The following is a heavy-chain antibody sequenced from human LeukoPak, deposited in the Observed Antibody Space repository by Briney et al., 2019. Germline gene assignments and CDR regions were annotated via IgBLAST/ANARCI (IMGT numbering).Heavy chain of an antibody. V-gene: IGHV3-30*04. CDR1: GFTFSTYT. CDR3: ASLVGGNSPSTPIGDY. D-gene: IGHD1-26*01. Sequence: VGSLRLSCAASGFTFSTYTMHGVRQAPGKGLEWLAVISYDVENKYYTDCVGGRFPISRDNYKNRLYLQMNFLRLEDTAIYYCASLVGGNSPSTPIGDYWGQGTLVTVSS. J-gene: IGHJ4*02. CDR2: ISYDVENK.